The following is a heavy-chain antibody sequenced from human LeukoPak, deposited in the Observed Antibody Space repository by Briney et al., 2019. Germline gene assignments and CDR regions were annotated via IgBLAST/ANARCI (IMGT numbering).Heavy chain of an antibody. V-gene: IGHV1-18*01. D-gene: IGHD2-15*01. Sequence: GASVKVSCKASGYTFNNYGISWVRQVPGQGLEWMRWISPYNGNTKFAQKFQGRVTVTTETSTSTAYMELRSLRSDDTAVYYCARQSYFDGRGDDAFDIWGQGTMVTVSS. CDR3: ARQSYFDGRGDDAFDI. J-gene: IGHJ3*02. CDR1: GYTFNNYG. CDR2: ISPYNGNT.